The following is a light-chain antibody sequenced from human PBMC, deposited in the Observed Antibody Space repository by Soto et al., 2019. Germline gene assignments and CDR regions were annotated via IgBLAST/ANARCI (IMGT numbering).Light chain of an antibody. V-gene: IGKV1-33*01. CDR2: DAS. J-gene: IGKJ2*02. CDR3: QQFDSVPCT. Sequence: DLPMTQSPSSLSASVGDRVTITCQASQDINNYVIWYQHKPGKAPKLLIYDASNLGTGVSSRFSGGGSGTQFTVTISSLQPEDIATYYCQQFDSVPCTFGQGTKLELK. CDR1: QDINNY.